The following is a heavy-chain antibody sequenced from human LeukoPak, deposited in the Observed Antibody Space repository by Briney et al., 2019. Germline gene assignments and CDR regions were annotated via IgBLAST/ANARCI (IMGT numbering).Heavy chain of an antibody. CDR1: GYTFTSYG. CDR3: ARDQGDIVVVPAAIFGMDV. Sequence: SVKVSCKAPGYTFTSYGISWVRQAPGQGLEWMGWISAYNGNTNYAQKLQGRVTMTTDTSTSTAYMELRSLRSDDTAVYYCARDQGDIVVVPAAIFGMDVWGQGTTVTVSS. J-gene: IGHJ6*02. CDR2: ISAYNGNT. D-gene: IGHD2-2*02. V-gene: IGHV1-18*01.